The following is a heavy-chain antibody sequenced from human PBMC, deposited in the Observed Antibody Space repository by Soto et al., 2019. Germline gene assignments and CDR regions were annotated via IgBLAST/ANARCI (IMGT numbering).Heavy chain of an antibody. CDR1: GFTFSSYS. CDR2: ISSSSSTI. D-gene: IGHD6-13*01. Sequence: GGSLRLSCAASGFTFSSYSMNWVRQAPGKGLEWVSYISSSSSTIYYADSVKGRFTISRDNAKNSLYLQMNSLRDEDTAVYYCASGDHVWRPRPSSSWSYYFDYWGQGTLVTVSS. CDR3: ASGDHVWRPRPSSSWSYYFDY. V-gene: IGHV3-48*02. J-gene: IGHJ4*02.